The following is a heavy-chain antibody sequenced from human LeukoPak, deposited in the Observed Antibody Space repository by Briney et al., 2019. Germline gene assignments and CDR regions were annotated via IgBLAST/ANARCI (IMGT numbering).Heavy chain of an antibody. CDR3: AREAYYYDSSGYSYPSFDY. V-gene: IGHV4-59*01. Sequence: SETLSLTCTVSGGSISSYYWSWIRQPPGKGLEWIGYIYYSGSTNYKPSLKSRVTISVDTSKNQFSLKLSSVTAADTAVHYCAREAYYYDSSGYSYPSFDYWGQGTLVTVSS. J-gene: IGHJ4*02. CDR1: GGSISSYY. D-gene: IGHD3-22*01. CDR2: IYYSGST.